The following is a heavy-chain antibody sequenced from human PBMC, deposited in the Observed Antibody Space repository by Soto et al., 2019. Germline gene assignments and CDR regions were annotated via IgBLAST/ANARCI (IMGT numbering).Heavy chain of an antibody. Sequence: GEYLKIYCAASGFTFGNYWMHWVRQTPGKGLVWVSRISDYGRINYADSVKDRFIISRDDARSELYLQLNDLRVEDTATYYCARGGLEPLDHWRQGAMVTVSS. V-gene: IGHV3-74*01. J-gene: IGHJ1*01. CDR2: ISDYGRI. D-gene: IGHD1-1*01. CDR3: ARGGLEPLDH. CDR1: GFTFGNYW.